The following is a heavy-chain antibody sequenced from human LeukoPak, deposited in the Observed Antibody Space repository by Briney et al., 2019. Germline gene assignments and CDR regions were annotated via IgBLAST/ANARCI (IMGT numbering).Heavy chain of an antibody. Sequence: SETLSLTCTVSGGSISSSRYYWGCVRQPPGKGLEWIGSIYYSGSTYYNPSLKSRVTISVDTSKNQFSLKLSSVTAADTAVYYCATYSNLIAYFDYWGQGTLVTVSS. D-gene: IGHD4-11*01. J-gene: IGHJ4*02. CDR3: ATYSNLIAYFDY. CDR2: IYYSGST. V-gene: IGHV4-39*01. CDR1: GGSISSSRYY.